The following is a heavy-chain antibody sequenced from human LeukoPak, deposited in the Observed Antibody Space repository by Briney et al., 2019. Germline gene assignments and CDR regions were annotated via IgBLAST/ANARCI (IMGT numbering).Heavy chain of an antibody. CDR2: INSDGSST. V-gene: IGHV3-74*01. CDR1: GFTFSSYW. J-gene: IGHJ5*02. D-gene: IGHD2-2*01. CDR3: ATSTSRAKNWFDP. Sequence: PGGSLRLSCAAPGFTFSSYWMHWVRQAPGKGLVWVSRINSDGSSTSYADSVKGRFTISRDNAKNTLYLQMNSLRAEDTAVYYCATSTSRAKNWFDPWGQGTLVTVSS.